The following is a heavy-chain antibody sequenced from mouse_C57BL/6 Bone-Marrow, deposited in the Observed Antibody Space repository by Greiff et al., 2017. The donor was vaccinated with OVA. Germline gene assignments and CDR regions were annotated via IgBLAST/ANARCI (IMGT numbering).Heavy chain of an antibody. D-gene: IGHD1-1*01. CDR3: AREADYGSSYGWYFDV. J-gene: IGHJ1*03. CDR1: GYTFTSYD. CDR2: IYPRDGST. Sequence: QVQLKESGPELVKPGASVKLSCKASGYTFTSYDINWVKQRPGQGLEWIGWIYPRDGSTKYNEKFKGKATLTVDTSSSTAYMELHSLTSEDSAVYFCAREADYGSSYGWYFDVWGTGTTVTVSS. V-gene: IGHV1-85*01.